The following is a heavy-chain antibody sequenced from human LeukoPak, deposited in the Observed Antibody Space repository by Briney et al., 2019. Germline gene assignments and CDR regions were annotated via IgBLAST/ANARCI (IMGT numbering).Heavy chain of an antibody. J-gene: IGHJ4*02. CDR2: IYHSGIT. V-gene: IGHV4-39*07. CDR1: GGSISSSSYY. D-gene: IGHD5-24*01. Sequence: LETLSLTCSVSGGSISSSSYYWGWIRQPPGKGLERIGSIYHSGITYYNPSVKSRITISVDTSKNQFSLKLSSVTAADTAVYYCARADSTIRDGYPDWGQGTLVTVSS. CDR3: ARADSTIRDGYPD.